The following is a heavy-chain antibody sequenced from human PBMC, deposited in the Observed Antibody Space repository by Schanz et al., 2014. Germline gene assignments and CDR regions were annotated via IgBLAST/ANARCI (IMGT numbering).Heavy chain of an antibody. D-gene: IGHD3-22*01. CDR3: ARAGQYYSDSSGYATYYFGN. Sequence: QVQLVQSGAEVKKPGSSVKVSCKASGGTFSSFAIFWVRQAPGQGLEWMGTIIPILDITNYAQKFQGRVMITAEKSTSTAYMELSNLRSEDTAVYYCARAGQYYSDSSGYATYYFGNWGQGTLVTVSS. V-gene: IGHV1-69*04. CDR1: GGTFSSFA. J-gene: IGHJ4*02. CDR2: IIPILDIT.